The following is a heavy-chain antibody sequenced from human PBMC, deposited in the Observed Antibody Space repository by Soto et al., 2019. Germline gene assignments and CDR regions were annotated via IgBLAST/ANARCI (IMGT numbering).Heavy chain of an antibody. V-gene: IGHV1-8*01. CDR2: MNPNSGNT. J-gene: IGHJ5*02. D-gene: IGHD3-3*01. CDR3: ARAGRPYYDFWSGYSSYNWFDP. Sequence: ASVKVSCKASGYTFPSYDINWVRQATGQGLEWMGWMNPNSGNTGYAQKFQGRVTMTRNTSISTAYMELSSLRSEDTAVYYCARAGRPYYDFWSGYSSYNWFDPWGQGTLVTVSS. CDR1: GYTFPSYD.